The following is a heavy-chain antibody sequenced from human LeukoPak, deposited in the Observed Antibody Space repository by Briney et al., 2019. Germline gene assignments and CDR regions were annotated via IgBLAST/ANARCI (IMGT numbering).Heavy chain of an antibody. CDR1: GFTFTSSA. Sequence: ASVKVSCKASGFTFTSSAMQWVRQARGQRLEWIGWIVVGSGNTNYAQKFQERVTITRDMSTSTAYMELSSLRSEDTAVYYCAADPTTYDSEPGDYYYYMDVWGKGTTVTVSS. CDR3: AADPTTYDSEPGDYYYYMDV. D-gene: IGHD3-3*01. CDR2: IVVGSGNT. J-gene: IGHJ6*03. V-gene: IGHV1-58*02.